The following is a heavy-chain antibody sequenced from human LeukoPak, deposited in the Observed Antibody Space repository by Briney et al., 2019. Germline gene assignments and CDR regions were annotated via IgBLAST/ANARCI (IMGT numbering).Heavy chain of an antibody. D-gene: IGHD6-13*01. Sequence: PGGSLRLSCAASGFTFSGSAMHWVRQASGKGLEWVGRIRSKANSCATAYAASVKGRFTISRDDSKNTAYLQMNSLKTEDTAVYYCTRPAGSSDYWGQGTLVTVSS. CDR2: IRSKANSCAT. CDR1: GFTFSGSA. J-gene: IGHJ4*02. CDR3: TRPAGSSDY. V-gene: IGHV3-73*01.